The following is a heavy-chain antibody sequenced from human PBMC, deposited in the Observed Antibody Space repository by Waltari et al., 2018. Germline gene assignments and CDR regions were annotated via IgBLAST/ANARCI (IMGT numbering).Heavy chain of an antibody. J-gene: IGHJ3*02. V-gene: IGHV3-74*01. CDR1: GFTFSSYW. D-gene: IGHD2-8*01. Sequence: EVQLVESGGGLVQPGGSLRLSCAASGFTFSSYWMHWVRQAPGKGLVWVSRINSDGGSTSEAESVNGRFTISRDNAKNTLYLQMNSLRAEDTAVYYCARTVYGAFDIWGQGTMVTVSS. CDR3: ARTVYGAFDI. CDR2: INSDGGST.